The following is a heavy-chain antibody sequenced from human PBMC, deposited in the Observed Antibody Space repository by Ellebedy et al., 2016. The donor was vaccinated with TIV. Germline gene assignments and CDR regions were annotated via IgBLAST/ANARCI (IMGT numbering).Heavy chain of an antibody. D-gene: IGHD3-22*01. Sequence: AASVKVSCKVSGYRLTELTRHWLRQAPGKGLEWLGGFDPANRNTNYAPTFQGRLTMTDDTSTDTAYLELSSLTSHDTAIYYCATSRALLSSGYYAYFDFWGQGTLVSVSS. CDR2: FDPANRNT. CDR3: ATSRALLSSGYYAYFDF. CDR1: GYRLTELT. J-gene: IGHJ4*02. V-gene: IGHV1-24*01.